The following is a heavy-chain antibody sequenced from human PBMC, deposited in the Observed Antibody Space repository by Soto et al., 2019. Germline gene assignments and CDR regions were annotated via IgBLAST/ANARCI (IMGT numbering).Heavy chain of an antibody. D-gene: IGHD6-13*01. J-gene: IGHJ4*02. CDR2: IIPIFGTA. V-gene: IGHV1-69*13. Sequence: GDSVKVSCKASGGTFSSYAISWLREAPGQGLEWMGGIIPIFGTANYAQTFQGRVTITADETTSTAYTELSSLRSEDTAVYYCARVSPVSVYSSSWFYYFDYWGQGTLVTVSS. CDR3: ARVSPVSVYSSSWFYYFDY. CDR1: GGTFSSYA.